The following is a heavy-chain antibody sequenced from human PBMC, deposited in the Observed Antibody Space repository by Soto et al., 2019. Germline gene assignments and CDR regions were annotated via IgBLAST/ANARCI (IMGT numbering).Heavy chain of an antibody. Sequence: GGSLRLSCAASGFTFSSYAMSWVRQAPGKGLEWVSAISGSGGSTYYADSVKGRLTISRDNSKNTLYRQMNSLRAEDTAVYYCAKSLNIVVVVAASYYYGMDVWGQGTTVTVSS. CDR3: AKSLNIVVVVAASYYYGMDV. J-gene: IGHJ6*02. CDR1: GFTFSSYA. D-gene: IGHD2-15*01. CDR2: ISGSGGST. V-gene: IGHV3-23*01.